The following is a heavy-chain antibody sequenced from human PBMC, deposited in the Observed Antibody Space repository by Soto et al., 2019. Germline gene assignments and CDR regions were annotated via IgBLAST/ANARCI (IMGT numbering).Heavy chain of an antibody. Sequence: GGSLRLSCAASGFTFNTYGMHWVRQIPGNGLQWVAIIWYDGGIKYYADSVKGRFTISRDNSKNTLYLQMGSLRAEDTAVYYCARVSLGASTITDYYYYGMDVWGHGTTVTVSS. D-gene: IGHD1-26*01. CDR1: GFTFNTYG. CDR3: ARVSLGASTITDYYYYGMDV. CDR2: IWYDGGIK. V-gene: IGHV3-33*01. J-gene: IGHJ6*02.